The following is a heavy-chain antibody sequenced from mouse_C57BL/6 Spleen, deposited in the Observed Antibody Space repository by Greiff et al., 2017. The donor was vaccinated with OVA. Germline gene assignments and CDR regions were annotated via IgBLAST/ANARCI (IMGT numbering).Heavy chain of an antibody. Sequence: QVQLQQSGAELMKPGASVKLSCKATGYTFTGYWIEWVKQRPGHGLEWIGEILPGSGSTNYNEKFKGKATFTADTSSNTAYMQLSSLTTEDSAIYYCARRGIFYYYGSSYDYFDYWGQGTTLTVSS. V-gene: IGHV1-9*01. D-gene: IGHD1-1*01. CDR3: ARRGIFYYYGSSYDYFDY. CDR2: ILPGSGST. CDR1: GYTFTGYW. J-gene: IGHJ2*01.